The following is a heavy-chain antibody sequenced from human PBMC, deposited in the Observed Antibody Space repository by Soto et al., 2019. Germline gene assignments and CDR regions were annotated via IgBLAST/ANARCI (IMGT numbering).Heavy chain of an antibody. CDR1: GDSVSSNSAA. CDR3: ARDPGPSYFPSMMVVGSRNWFDP. D-gene: IGHD3-22*01. J-gene: IGHJ5*02. Sequence: SQTLSLTCAISGDSVSSNSAAWNWIRQSPSRGLEWLGRTYYRSKWYNDYAVSVKSRITINPDTSKNQFSLQLNSVTPVDTAVYYCARDPGPSYFPSMMVVGSRNWFDPWGQGTLVTVSS. V-gene: IGHV6-1*01. CDR2: TYYRSKWYN.